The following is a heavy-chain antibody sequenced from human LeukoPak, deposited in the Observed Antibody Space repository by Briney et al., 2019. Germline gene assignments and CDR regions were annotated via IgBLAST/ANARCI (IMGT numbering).Heavy chain of an antibody. Sequence: GGSLRLSCAASGFTFSSYSMNWVRQAPGKGLEWVSSISSSSSYIYYADSVKGRFTISRDNAKNSLYLQMNSLRAEDTAVYYCARVSGYCSGGSCYGHAFDIWGQGTMVTVSS. D-gene: IGHD2-15*01. CDR3: ARVSGYCSGGSCYGHAFDI. CDR1: GFTFSSYS. V-gene: IGHV3-21*01. J-gene: IGHJ3*02. CDR2: ISSSSSYI.